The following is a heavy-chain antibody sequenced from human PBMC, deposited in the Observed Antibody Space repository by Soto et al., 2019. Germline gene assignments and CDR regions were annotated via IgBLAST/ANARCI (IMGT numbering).Heavy chain of an antibody. J-gene: IGHJ3*02. CDR3: AKENWNDDAFDI. CDR1: GFTFSSYA. V-gene: IGHV3-23*01. Sequence: EVQLLESGGGLVQRGGSLRLSCAASGFTFSSYAMSWVRRAPGKGLEWVSGISATGGSTYYADSVKGRFTISRDNSKNTLYLQMSSLRAADTAVYYCAKENWNDDAFDIWGQGTMVIVSS. D-gene: IGHD1-1*01. CDR2: ISATGGST.